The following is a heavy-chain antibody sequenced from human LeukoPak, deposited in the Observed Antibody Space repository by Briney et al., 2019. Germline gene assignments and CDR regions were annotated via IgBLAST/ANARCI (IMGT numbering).Heavy chain of an antibody. CDR3: AKGRDNWNYERLAFDI. D-gene: IGHD1-7*01. V-gene: IGHV3-23*01. Sequence: PGGSLRLSCAASGFTFSSYAMSWVRQAPGKGLEWVAAISGSGGSTYYADSVKGRFTISRDNSKNTLYLQMNSLRAEDTAVYYCAKGRDNWNYERLAFDIWGQGTMVTVSS. J-gene: IGHJ3*02. CDR2: ISGSGGST. CDR1: GFTFSSYA.